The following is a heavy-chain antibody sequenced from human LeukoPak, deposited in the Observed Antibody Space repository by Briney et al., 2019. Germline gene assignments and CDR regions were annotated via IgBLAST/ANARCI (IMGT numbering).Heavy chain of an antibody. CDR3: ARDYYDSRGEAFDI. V-gene: IGHV4-59*11. D-gene: IGHD3-22*01. Sequence: SETLSLTCTVSGGSIGSHYWSWIRQPPGEGLEWIGYIYYSGTTSYNPSLKSRVTISVDTSKNQFSLKLSSVTAADTAVYYCARDYYDSRGEAFDIWGLGTKVTVSS. CDR2: IYYSGTT. CDR1: GGSIGSHY. J-gene: IGHJ3*02.